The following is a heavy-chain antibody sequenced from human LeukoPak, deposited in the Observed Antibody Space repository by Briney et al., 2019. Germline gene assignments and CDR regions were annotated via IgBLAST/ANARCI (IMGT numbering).Heavy chain of an antibody. D-gene: IGHD6-13*01. V-gene: IGHV4-39*07. Sequence: TSETLSLTCTVSGGSISSYYWGWIRQPPGKGLEWIGSIYYSGSTYYNPSLKSRVTISVDTSKNQFSLKLSSLTAADTAVYYCARVLAAAAAGAFDIWGQGTMVTVSS. CDR1: GGSISSYY. J-gene: IGHJ3*02. CDR2: IYYSGST. CDR3: ARVLAAAAAGAFDI.